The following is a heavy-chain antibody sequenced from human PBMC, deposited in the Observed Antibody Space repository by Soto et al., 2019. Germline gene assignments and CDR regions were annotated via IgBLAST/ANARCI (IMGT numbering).Heavy chain of an antibody. Sequence: ASVKVSCKVSGYTLTELSMHWVRQAPGKGLEWMGGFDPEDGETIYAQKFQGRVTMTEDTSTDTAYMELSSLRSEDTAVYYCATDPVVATTLTLRFDDWGQGTLVTVSS. CDR2: FDPEDGET. CDR3: ATDPVVATTLTLRFDD. D-gene: IGHD5-12*01. V-gene: IGHV1-24*01. J-gene: IGHJ4*02. CDR1: GYTLTELS.